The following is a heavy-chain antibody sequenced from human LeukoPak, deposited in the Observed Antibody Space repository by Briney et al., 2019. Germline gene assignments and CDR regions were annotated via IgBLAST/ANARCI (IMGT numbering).Heavy chain of an antibody. J-gene: IGHJ4*02. D-gene: IGHD2-15*01. CDR1: GFTFSSYS. Sequence: PGGSLRLSCAASGFTFSSYSMNWVRQAPGKGLEWVSAISGSGGSTYYADSVKGRFTISRDNSKNTLYLQMNSLRAEDTAVYYCAKMLEDIVVVVAADFDYWGQGTLVTVSS. CDR2: ISGSGGST. CDR3: AKMLEDIVVVVAADFDY. V-gene: IGHV3-23*01.